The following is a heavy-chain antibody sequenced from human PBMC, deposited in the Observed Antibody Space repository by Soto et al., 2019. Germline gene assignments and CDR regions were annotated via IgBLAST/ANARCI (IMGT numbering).Heavy chain of an antibody. J-gene: IGHJ4*02. CDR1: GFTFSSYA. CDR2: ISGSGGST. CDR3: AKERLGDCSGCSWYSAFDY. D-gene: IGHD2-15*01. V-gene: IGHV3-23*01. Sequence: EVQLLESGGGLVQPGGSLRLSCAASGFTFSSYAMSWVRQAPGKGLEWVSAISGSGGSTYYADSVKGRFTISRDNSKNTLYLQMNSLSAEDTAVYYCAKERLGDCSGCSWYSAFDYWGQGTLVTVSS.